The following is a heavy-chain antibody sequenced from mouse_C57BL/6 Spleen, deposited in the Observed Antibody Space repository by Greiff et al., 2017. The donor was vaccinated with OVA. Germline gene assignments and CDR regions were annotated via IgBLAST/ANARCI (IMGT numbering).Heavy chain of an antibody. Sequence: QVQLKESGAELARPGASVKLSCKASGYTFTSYGISWVKQRTGQGLEWIGEIYPRSGNTYYNEKFKGKATLTADKSSSTAYMELRSLTSEDSAVYFCARETQITTVVVGYFDYWGQGTTLTVSS. CDR3: ARETQITTVVVGYFDY. V-gene: IGHV1-81*01. CDR2: IYPRSGNT. CDR1: GYTFTSYG. D-gene: IGHD1-1*01. J-gene: IGHJ2*01.